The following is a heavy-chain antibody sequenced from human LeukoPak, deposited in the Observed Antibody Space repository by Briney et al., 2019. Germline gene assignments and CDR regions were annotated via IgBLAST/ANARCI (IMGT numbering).Heavy chain of an antibody. V-gene: IGHV3-23*01. D-gene: IGHD4-23*01. CDR2: ISGSGGST. Sequence: GGSLSLSCAASGFTFSSYSMSWVRQAPGKGLEWVSAISGSGGSTYYADSVKGRFTISRDNSKNTLYLQMNSLRAEDTAVYYCAKDESFGNSWSPLYYFDYWGQGTLVTVSS. J-gene: IGHJ4*02. CDR1: GFTFSSYS. CDR3: AKDESFGNSWSPLYYFDY.